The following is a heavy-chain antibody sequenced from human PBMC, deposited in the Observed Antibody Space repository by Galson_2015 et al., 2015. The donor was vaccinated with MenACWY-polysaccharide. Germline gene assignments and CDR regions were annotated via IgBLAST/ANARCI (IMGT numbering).Heavy chain of an antibody. CDR3: ARVLISKNYYYYYMDV. CDR2: IYYSGST. V-gene: IGHV4-59*01. J-gene: IGHJ6*03. Sequence: ETLSLTCTVSGGSISSYYWSWIRQPPGKGLEWIGYIYYSGSTNYNPSLKSRVTISVDTSKNQFSLKLSSVTAADTAVYYCARVLISKNYYYYYMDVWGKGTTVTVSS. CDR1: GGSISSYY. D-gene: IGHD2-8*01.